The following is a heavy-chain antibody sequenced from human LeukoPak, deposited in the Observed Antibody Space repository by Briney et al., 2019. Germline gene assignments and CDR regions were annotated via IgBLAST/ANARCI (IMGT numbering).Heavy chain of an antibody. V-gene: IGHV4-34*01. CDR2: INHSGST. Sequence: PSETLSLTCAVYGGSSSGYYWSWIRQPPGKGLEWIGEINHSGSTNYNPSLKSRVTISVDTSKNQFSLKLSSVTAADTAVYYCARVGEELEVDYWGQGTLVTVSS. D-gene: IGHD3-10*01. CDR1: GGSSSGYY. J-gene: IGHJ4*02. CDR3: ARVGEELEVDY.